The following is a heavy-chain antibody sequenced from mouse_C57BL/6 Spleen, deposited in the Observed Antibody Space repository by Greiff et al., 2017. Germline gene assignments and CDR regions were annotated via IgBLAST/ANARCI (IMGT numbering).Heavy chain of an antibody. J-gene: IGHJ1*03. Sequence: QVQLQQSGPELVKPGASVKISCKASGYAFSSSWMNWVKQRPGKGLEWIGRIYPGDGDTNYNGKFKGKATLTADKSSSTAYMQLSSLTSEDSAVYFCAKSSHYYGSSSWYFNVWGTGTTVTVSS. D-gene: IGHD1-1*01. CDR1: GYAFSSSW. CDR2: IYPGDGDT. CDR3: AKSSHYYGSSSWYFNV. V-gene: IGHV1-82*01.